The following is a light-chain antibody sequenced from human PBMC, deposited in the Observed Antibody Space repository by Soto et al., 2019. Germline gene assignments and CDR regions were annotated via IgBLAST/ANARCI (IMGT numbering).Light chain of an antibody. J-gene: IGKJ1*01. CDR2: DAS. Sequence: EIVLTQSPATLSLSPVERGGLCGRASQSVSSYLAWYQQKPGQAPRLLIYDASNRATGIPARFSGSGSGTDFTLTISSLEPEDFAVYYCQKRSSWTFGQGTKVDI. V-gene: IGKV3-11*01. CDR3: QKRSSWT. CDR1: QSVSSY.